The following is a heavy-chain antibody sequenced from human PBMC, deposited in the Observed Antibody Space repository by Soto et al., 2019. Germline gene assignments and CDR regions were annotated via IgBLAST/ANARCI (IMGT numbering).Heavy chain of an antibody. CDR3: ARYDNSGSHGFDI. V-gene: IGHV4-31*03. CDR2: IYYSGST. Sequence: QVQLQESGPGLVKPSQTLSLTCTVSGGSISSGGYYWSWILQHPGKGLEWIGYIYYSGSTYYNPSLKSRVTISVDTSKNQFSLKLSSVTAADTAVYYCARYDNSGSHGFDIWGQGTMVTVSS. J-gene: IGHJ3*02. CDR1: GGSISSGGYY. D-gene: IGHD3-22*01.